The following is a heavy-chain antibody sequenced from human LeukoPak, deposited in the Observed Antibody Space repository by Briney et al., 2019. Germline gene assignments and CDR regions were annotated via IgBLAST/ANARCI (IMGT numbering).Heavy chain of an antibody. Sequence: SETLSLTCAVYGGSFSGYYWSWIRQPPGKGPEWIGEINHSGSTNYNPSLKSRVTISIDTSKNQFSLKLSSVTAADTAVYYCASIKDDYVWGSTVDYWGQGTLVTVSS. CDR2: INHSGST. CDR3: ASIKDDYVWGSTVDY. V-gene: IGHV4-34*01. J-gene: IGHJ4*02. CDR1: GGSFSGYY. D-gene: IGHD3-16*01.